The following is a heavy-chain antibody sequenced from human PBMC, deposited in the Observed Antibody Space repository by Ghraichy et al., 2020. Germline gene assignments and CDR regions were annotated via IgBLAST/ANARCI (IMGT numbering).Heavy chain of an antibody. J-gene: IGHJ6*02. D-gene: IGHD4-23*01. CDR2: ISSSTRYV. Sequence: GGSLRLSCVASGLMFGTNTMNWVRQAPGKGLEWVSSISSSTRYVYYADSVKGRFTISRDNAQNSLYLQMNSLRVEDTAVYYCARGSSVVRFDYYDGMDVWGQGTTVTVSS. CDR3: ARGSSVVRFDYYDGMDV. V-gene: IGHV3-21*01. CDR1: GLMFGTNT.